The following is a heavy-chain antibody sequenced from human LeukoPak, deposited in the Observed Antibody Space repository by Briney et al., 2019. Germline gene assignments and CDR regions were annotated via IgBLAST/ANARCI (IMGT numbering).Heavy chain of an antibody. J-gene: IGHJ4*02. D-gene: IGHD3-10*01. CDR3: ARVLGYGSGSYYPDY. V-gene: IGHV4-31*03. Sequence: SETLSLTCSVSGGTISSCGYSWSWIRPLPGKGLEWIGYIYYSRTSHYNPSLKSRVTISVDASKNQLSRRLSSVTAADAAVYYCARVLGYGSGSYYPDYWGQGTLVTVSS. CDR2: IYYSRTS. CDR1: GGTISSCGYS.